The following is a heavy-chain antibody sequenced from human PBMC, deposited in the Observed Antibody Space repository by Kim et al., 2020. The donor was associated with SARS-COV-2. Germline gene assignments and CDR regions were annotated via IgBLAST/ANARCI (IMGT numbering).Heavy chain of an antibody. CDR1: GFTFSDYY. J-gene: IGHJ5*02. CDR3: ARDGGVVPAATVGIARWFDP. D-gene: IGHD2-2*01. Sequence: GGSLRLSCAASGFTFSDYYMSWIRQAPGKGLEWVSYISSSSSYTNYADSVKGRFTISRDNAKNSLYLQMNSLRAEDTAVYYCARDGGVVPAATVGIARWFDPWGQGTLVTVSS. CDR2: ISSSSSYT. V-gene: IGHV3-11*05.